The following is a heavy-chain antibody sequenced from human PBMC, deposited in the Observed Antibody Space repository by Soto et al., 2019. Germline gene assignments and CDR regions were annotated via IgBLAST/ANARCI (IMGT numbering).Heavy chain of an antibody. CDR1: GGSISSSSYY. CDR3: ARRNYGDYLYYFDY. J-gene: IGHJ4*02. V-gene: IGHV4-39*01. D-gene: IGHD4-17*01. Sequence: SETLSLTCTVSGGSISSSSYYWGWIRQPPGKGLEWIGSIYYSGSTYYNPSLKSRVTISVDTSKNQFSLKLSSVTAADTAVYYCARRNYGDYLYYFDYWGQGTLVTVSS. CDR2: IYYSGST.